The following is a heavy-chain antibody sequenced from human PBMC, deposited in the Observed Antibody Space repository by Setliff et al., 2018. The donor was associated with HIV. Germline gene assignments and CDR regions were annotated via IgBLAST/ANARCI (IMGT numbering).Heavy chain of an antibody. V-gene: IGHV3-23*01. CDR2: ISGSGGGT. Sequence: GGSLRLSCAASGFTFSDYYMSWVRQAPEKGLEWVSAISGSGGGTYYADSVKGRFTISRDNAKNTVYLQMHSLRAEDTGIYYCARRPLYYFDYWGQGTRVTVSS. CDR1: GFTFSDYY. J-gene: IGHJ4*02. CDR3: ARRPLYYFDY.